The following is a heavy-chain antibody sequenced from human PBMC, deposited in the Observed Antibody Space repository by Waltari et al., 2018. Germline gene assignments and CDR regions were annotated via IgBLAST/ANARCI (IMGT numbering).Heavy chain of an antibody. CDR2: IYHSGST. CDR1: GYSISSGYY. D-gene: IGHD3-10*01. CDR3: ARDRGRENRRKGLQTNWFDP. J-gene: IGHJ5*02. V-gene: IGHV4-38-2*02. Sequence: QVQLQESGPGLVKPSETLSLTCAVSGYSISSGYYWGWIRQPPGKGLEWIGSIYHSGSTSSTPSLNIRVTISLATSKNQFSLKLSSVTAADTAVYYCARDRGRENRRKGLQTNWFDPWGQGTLVTVSS.